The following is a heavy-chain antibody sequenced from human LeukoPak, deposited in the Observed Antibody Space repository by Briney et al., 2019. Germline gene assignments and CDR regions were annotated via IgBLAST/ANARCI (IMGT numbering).Heavy chain of an antibody. Sequence: SSETLSLTCTVSGGSISSSSYYWGWIRQPPGKWLEWIGSIYYSGSTYYNPSLKSRVTISVDTSKNQFSLKLSSVTAADTAVYYCARHSPTYYYDSSGYYPDYWGQGTLVTVSS. V-gene: IGHV4-39*01. CDR1: GGSISSSSYY. CDR2: IYYSGST. D-gene: IGHD3-22*01. CDR3: ARHSPTYYYDSSGYYPDY. J-gene: IGHJ4*02.